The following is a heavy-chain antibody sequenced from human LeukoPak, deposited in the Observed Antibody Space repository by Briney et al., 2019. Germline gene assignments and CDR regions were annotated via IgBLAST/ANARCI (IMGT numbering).Heavy chain of an antibody. CDR1: GGSVSNYY. J-gene: IGHJ4*02. D-gene: IGHD3-10*01. Sequence: SDTLSLTCTASGGSVSNYYWTWIRQPAGKGLEWIGRTHTSGSTNYNPSLKSRVTMSVDTSKNQFSLKLSSVTAADTAVYYCASRRELTGEPYWGQGTLVSVSS. CDR3: ASRRELTGEPY. V-gene: IGHV4-4*07. CDR2: THTSGST.